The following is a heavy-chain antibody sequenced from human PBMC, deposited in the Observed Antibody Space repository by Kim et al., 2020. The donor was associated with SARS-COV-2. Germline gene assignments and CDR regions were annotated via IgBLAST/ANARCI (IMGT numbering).Heavy chain of an antibody. V-gene: IGHV4-59*13. CDR1: GDSIGKYY. CDR3: ARGRWGESRAFDY. CDR2: VYYTGTT. J-gene: IGHJ4*02. Sequence: SETLSLTCTVSGDSIGKYYWHWIRQSPLKGLEWIGHVYYTGTTRHNPSLGGRVTVSVDTSRDQFSLKLGPVTAADTAMYYCARGRWGESRAFDYWGQGALVTVSS. D-gene: IGHD3-16*01.